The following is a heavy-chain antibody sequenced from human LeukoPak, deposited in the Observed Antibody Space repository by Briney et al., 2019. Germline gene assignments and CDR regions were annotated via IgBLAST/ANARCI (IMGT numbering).Heavy chain of an antibody. CDR2: IYYSGST. J-gene: IGHJ6*03. Sequence: SETLSLTCTVSGGSISSYYWSWIRQPPGKGLEWIGYIYYSGSTNYNPSLKSRATISVDTSKNQFSLKLSSVTAADTAVYYCARDRAGFRRTGNYYYMDVWGKGTTVTVSS. CDR1: GGSISSYY. V-gene: IGHV4-59*01. CDR3: ARDRAGFRRTGNYYYMDV. D-gene: IGHD6-19*01.